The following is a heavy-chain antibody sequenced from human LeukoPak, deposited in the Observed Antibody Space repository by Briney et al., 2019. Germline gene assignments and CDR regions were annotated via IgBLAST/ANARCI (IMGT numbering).Heavy chain of an antibody. CDR3: ARRWIAAAARGWFDP. CDR2: IYYSGST. Sequence: PSETLSLTCTVSGGSISSSSYYWGWIRQPPGKGLEWVGSIYYSGSTYYNPSLKSRVTISVDTSKNQFSLKLSSVTAADTAVYYCARRWIAAAARGWFDPWGQGTLLTVSS. CDR1: GGSISSSSYY. D-gene: IGHD6-13*01. V-gene: IGHV4-39*01. J-gene: IGHJ5*02.